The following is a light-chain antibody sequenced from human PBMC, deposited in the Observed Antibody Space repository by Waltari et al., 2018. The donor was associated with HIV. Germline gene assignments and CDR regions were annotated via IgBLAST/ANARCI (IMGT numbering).Light chain of an antibody. V-gene: IGLV3-1*01. CDR1: KLGAKY. Sequence: SYDLTQQHSVSVSPGQTASITCSGDKLGAKYASWYQQKAGLSPVLVIFQDKQRPSGTPDRFSGSNAGNTATLTISGTQAMDEADYYCQAWDSNTAHVLFGGGTKVTVL. CDR3: QAWDSNTAHVL. J-gene: IGLJ2*01. CDR2: QDK.